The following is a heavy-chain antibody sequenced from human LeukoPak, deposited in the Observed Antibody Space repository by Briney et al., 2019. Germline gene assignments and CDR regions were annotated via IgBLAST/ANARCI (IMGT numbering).Heavy chain of an antibody. CDR3: ARGAPFYDFWSGYYVRVNWFDP. CDR2: INHSGST. D-gene: IGHD3-3*01. J-gene: IGHJ5*02. V-gene: IGHV4-34*01. CDR1: GGSFSGYY. Sequence: PSETLSLTCAVYGGSFSGYYWSWIRQPPGKGLEWIGEINHSGSTNYNPSLKSRVTISVDTSKNQFSLKLSSVTAADTAVYYCARGAPFYDFWSGYYVRVNWFDPWGQGTLVTVSS.